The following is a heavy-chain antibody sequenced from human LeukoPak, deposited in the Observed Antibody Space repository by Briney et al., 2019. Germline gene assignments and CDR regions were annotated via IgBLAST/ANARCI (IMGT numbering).Heavy chain of an antibody. V-gene: IGHV5-51*01. D-gene: IGHD3-10*01. CDR2: IYPGDSDT. CDR1: GSSFTSYW. CDR3: ARRFGETNWFDP. J-gene: IGHJ5*02. Sequence: GESLQISCKGSGSSFTSYWIGWVRQLPGKGLEWMGIIYPGDSDTKYSPSFQGQVTTSADKSISTAYLQWSSLRASDTAMYYCARRFGETNWFDPWGQGTLVTVSS.